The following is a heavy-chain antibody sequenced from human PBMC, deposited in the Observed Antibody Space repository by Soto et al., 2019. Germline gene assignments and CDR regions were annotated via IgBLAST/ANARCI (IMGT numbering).Heavy chain of an antibody. CDR3: ARNISNFRSCYYATDL. D-gene: IGHD4-4*01. V-gene: IGHV5-51*01. CDR2: ISLGDSDT. Sequence: AESLNISCEVSGYTCTDYWIGWVRQLRGKRLEWIGIISLGDSDTRYTPSFGGHATITVDKSTSAAYLQWSTLNASDTAMYYRARNISNFRSCYYATDLWGQGTKVTVSS. J-gene: IGHJ6*02. CDR1: GYTCTDYW.